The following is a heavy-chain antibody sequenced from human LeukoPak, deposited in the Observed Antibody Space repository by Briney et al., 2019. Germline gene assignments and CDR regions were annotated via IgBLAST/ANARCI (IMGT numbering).Heavy chain of an antibody. J-gene: IGHJ6*03. Sequence: SETLSLTCTVSGGSISSGSYYWSWIRQPAGKGLEWIGRIYTSGSTNYNPSLKSRVTISVDTSKNQFSLKLSSVTAADTAVYYCASGTAIPHYYYYYYMDVWGKGTTVTVSS. CDR2: IYTSGST. V-gene: IGHV4-61*02. CDR3: ASGTAIPHYYYYYYMDV. D-gene: IGHD2-21*02. CDR1: GGSISSGSYY.